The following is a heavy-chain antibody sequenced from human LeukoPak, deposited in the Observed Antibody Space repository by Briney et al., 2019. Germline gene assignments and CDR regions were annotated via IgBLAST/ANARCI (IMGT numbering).Heavy chain of an antibody. CDR2: ISYDGSNK. V-gene: IGHV3-30-3*01. D-gene: IGHD6-19*01. CDR3: AREGGSSGWYFDY. Sequence: GGSLRLSCAASGFTFSSYAMHWVRRAPGKGLEWVAVISYDGSNKYYADSVKGRFTISRDNSKNTLYLQMNSLRAEDTAVYYCAREGGSSGWYFDYWGQGTLVTVSS. J-gene: IGHJ4*02. CDR1: GFTFSSYA.